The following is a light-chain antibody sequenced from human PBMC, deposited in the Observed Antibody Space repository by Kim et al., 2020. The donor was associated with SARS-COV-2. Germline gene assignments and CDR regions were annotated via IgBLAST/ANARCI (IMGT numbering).Light chain of an antibody. J-gene: IGLJ2*01. V-gene: IGLV2-23*02. CDR3: CSYAGSVV. CDR1: SNDVASYNL. CDR2: EVS. Sequence: QSALTQPASVSGSPGQSITISCTGTSNDVASYNLVSWYQQHPGKAPKLMIYEVSKRPSGVSNRFSGSKSGNTASLTISGLQAEDEADYYCCSYAGSVVFGGGTKVTVL.